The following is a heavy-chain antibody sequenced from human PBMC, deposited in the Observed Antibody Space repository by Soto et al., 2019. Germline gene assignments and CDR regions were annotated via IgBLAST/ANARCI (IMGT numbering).Heavy chain of an antibody. CDR1: GYTFTSYG. V-gene: IGHV1-18*04. Sequence: ASVKVSCKASGYTFTSYGISWVRQAPGQGLEWMGWISAYNGNTNYAQKLQGRVTMTTDTSTSTAYMELRSLRSDDTAVYYCARFRGKQCMVRANDAFDIWGQGTMVTV. CDR3: ARFRGKQCMVRANDAFDI. CDR2: ISAYNGNT. D-gene: IGHD6-19*01. J-gene: IGHJ3*02.